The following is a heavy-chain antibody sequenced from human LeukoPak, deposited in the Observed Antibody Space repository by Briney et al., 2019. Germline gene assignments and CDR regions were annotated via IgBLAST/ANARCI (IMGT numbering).Heavy chain of an antibody. CDR3: ARHPDYGSGSYWFDP. J-gene: IGHJ5*02. Sequence: ASVKVSCKASGYTFTNYGIIWVRQAPGQGLEWMGWISTYNGNTHYAQKLQGRVTVTTDTSTNTAYMELRSLRSDDTAVYYCARHPDYGSGSYWFDPWGQGTLVTVSS. D-gene: IGHD3-10*01. V-gene: IGHV1-18*01. CDR1: GYTFTNYG. CDR2: ISTYNGNT.